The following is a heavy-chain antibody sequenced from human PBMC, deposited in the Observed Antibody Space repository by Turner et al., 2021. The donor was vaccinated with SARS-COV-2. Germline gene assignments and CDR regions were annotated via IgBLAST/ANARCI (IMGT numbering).Heavy chain of an antibody. D-gene: IGHD3-22*01. CDR2: MRRKAFGRTK. CDR3: ARAPLVLRSSGYYGGY. V-gene: IGHV3-49*04. Sequence: VQLVESGGGVVQPGRSLRLSCAASGFTFSTYGMHWVRQAPGKGVGWGGFMRRKAFGRTKEFGASVKRRINNSKNEFTGIAFLAMSSLKTEDTAVYYCARAPLVLRSSGYYGGYWGQGTLVIVSS. CDR1: GFTFSTYG. J-gene: IGHJ4*02.